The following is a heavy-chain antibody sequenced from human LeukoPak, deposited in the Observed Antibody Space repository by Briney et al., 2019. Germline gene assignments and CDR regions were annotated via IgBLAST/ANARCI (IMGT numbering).Heavy chain of an antibody. J-gene: IGHJ4*02. D-gene: IGHD1-20*01. CDR1: GYTFTSYY. CDR2: INPSGGST. CDR3: ARVITGTTPAYFDY. V-gene: IGHV1-46*01. Sequence: ASVTVSCTASGYTFTSYYMHWVRQAPGQGLEWTGIINPSGGSTSYAQKFQGRVTMTRDTSTSTVYMELSSLRSEDTAVYYCARVITGTTPAYFDYWGQGTLVTVSS.